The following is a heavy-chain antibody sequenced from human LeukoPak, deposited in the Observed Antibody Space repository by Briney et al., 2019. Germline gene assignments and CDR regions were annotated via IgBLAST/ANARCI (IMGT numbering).Heavy chain of an antibody. CDR1: GFTFTSSA. J-gene: IGHJ6*02. CDR2: IVVGSGNT. CDR3: AADSNGSGSYLYYYYYGMDV. Sequence: SVKVSCKASGFTFTSSAVQWVRQARGQRLEWIGWIVVGSGNTNYAQKFQERVTITRDMSTSTAYMELSSLRSEDTAVYYCAADSNGSGSYLYYYYYGMDVWGQGTTVTVFS. D-gene: IGHD3-10*01. V-gene: IGHV1-58*01.